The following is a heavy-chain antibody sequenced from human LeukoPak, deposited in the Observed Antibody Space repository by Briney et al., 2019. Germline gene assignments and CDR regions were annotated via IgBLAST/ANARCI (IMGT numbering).Heavy chain of an antibody. Sequence: PGGSLRLSCAASGFTFSIYAMSWVRQAPGKGLEWVSAISGSGGSTYYADSVKGRFTISRDNSKNTLYLQMNSLRAEDTAVYYCAKGHIPIYYYYMDVWGKGTTVTVSS. J-gene: IGHJ6*03. V-gene: IGHV3-23*01. CDR2: ISGSGGST. CDR3: AKGHIPIYYYYMDV. CDR1: GFTFSIYA.